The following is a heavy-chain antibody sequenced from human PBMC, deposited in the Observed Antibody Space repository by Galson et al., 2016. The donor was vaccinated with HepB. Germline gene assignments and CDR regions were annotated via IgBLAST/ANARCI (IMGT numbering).Heavy chain of an antibody. V-gene: IGHV3-64D*06. CDR3: VKATYVRRGYFDV. Sequence: SLRLSCAGSGFIFSSYAIHWVRQAPGKGLEYVSAISSNGDSTYSAGYVKGRFTISTDDSKNTLYLQMSSLRAEDTAVYYSVKATYVRRGYFDVWGQGTLGTVSS. CDR2: ISSNGDST. D-gene: IGHD3-10*01. J-gene: IGHJ4*02. CDR1: GFIFSSYA.